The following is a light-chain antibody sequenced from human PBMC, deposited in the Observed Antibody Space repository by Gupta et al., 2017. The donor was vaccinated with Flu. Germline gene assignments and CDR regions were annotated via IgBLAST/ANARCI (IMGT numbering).Light chain of an antibody. CDR2: KDS. V-gene: IGLV3-27*01. CDR1: ILAKKY. CDR3: YSAADNNVPWV. J-gene: IGLJ3*02. Sequence: SYELTQPSSVSVSPGQTATITCSGDILAKKYGRWVQQKPGQAPVVVIYKDSERPSGIPERFSGSNTGTTVTLTISGAQVEDEADYYCYSAADNNVPWVFGGGTKLTVL.